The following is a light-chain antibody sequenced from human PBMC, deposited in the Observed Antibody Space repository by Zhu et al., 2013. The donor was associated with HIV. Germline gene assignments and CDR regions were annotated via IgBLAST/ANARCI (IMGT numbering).Light chain of an antibody. CDR2: SND. CDR3: ATWDRALNAVV. V-gene: IGLV1-51*02. CDR1: SSNIGSHA. Sequence: QSVLTQPPSVSGAPGQRVTISCTGGSSNIGSHAVHWFQQLPGTAPKVLIYSNDRRPSGVPDRFSGSKSGMSATLAITGLQTGDEGDYYCATWDRALNAVVFGGGTKVTVL. J-gene: IGLJ2*01.